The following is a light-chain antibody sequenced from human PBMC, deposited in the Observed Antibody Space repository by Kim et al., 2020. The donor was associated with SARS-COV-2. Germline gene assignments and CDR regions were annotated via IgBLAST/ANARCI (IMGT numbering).Light chain of an antibody. J-gene: IGKJ1*01. V-gene: IGKV3-15*01. CDR1: QSVSSN. CDR3: QQYKNWTPT. Sequence: EIVMTQSPVTLSVSPGERATLSCRASQSVSSNLAWYQQKPGQAPRLLIYGASTRATGIPARFSGSGSGTEFTLTISSLQSEDFAAYFCQQYKNWTPTFGQGTKVSIK. CDR2: GAS.